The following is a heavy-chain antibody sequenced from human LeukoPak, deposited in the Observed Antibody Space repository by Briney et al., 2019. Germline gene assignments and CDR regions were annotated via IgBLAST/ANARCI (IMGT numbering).Heavy chain of an antibody. D-gene: IGHD4-17*01. J-gene: IGHJ4*02. Sequence: SVTLSLTCAVYGGSFSGYYWSWIRQPPGKGLEWIGEINHSGSTNYNPSLKSRVTISVDTSKNQFSLKPSSVTAADTAVYYCARARVTTVTTGSPLDYWGQGTLVTVSS. CDR3: ARARVTTVTTGSPLDY. CDR2: INHSGST. CDR1: GGSFSGYY. V-gene: IGHV4-34*01.